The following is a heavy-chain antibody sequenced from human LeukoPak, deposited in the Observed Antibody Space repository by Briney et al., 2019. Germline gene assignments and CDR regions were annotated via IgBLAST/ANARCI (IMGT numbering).Heavy chain of an antibody. CDR3: ARDLWGWGSDYLDY. J-gene: IGHJ4*02. CDR2: ISPNSGAT. V-gene: IGHV1-2*06. CDR1: GYTFTDYY. D-gene: IGHD4/OR15-4a*01. Sequence: GASVKVSCKASGYTFTDYYVHWVRLVPGQGLEWMGRISPNSGATNYAEKFRGRVTMARDTSINTVYMEMSSLRPDDTAVYYCARDLWGWGSDYLDYWGQGTLVTVSS.